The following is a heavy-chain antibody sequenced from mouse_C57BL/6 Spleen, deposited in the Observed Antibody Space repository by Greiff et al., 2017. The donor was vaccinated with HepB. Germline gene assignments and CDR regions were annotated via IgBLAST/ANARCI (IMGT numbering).Heavy chain of an antibody. V-gene: IGHV1-81*01. CDR2: IYPRSGNT. J-gene: IGHJ1*03. D-gene: IGHD1-1*01. CDR1: GYTFTSYG. Sequence: QVQLKESGAELARPGASVKLSCKASGYTFTSYGISWVKQRTGQGLEWIGEIYPRSGNTYYNEKFKGKATLTADKSSSTAYMELRSLTSEDSAVYFCAAPHYYGSSYWYFDVWGTGTTVTVSS. CDR3: AAPHYYGSSYWYFDV.